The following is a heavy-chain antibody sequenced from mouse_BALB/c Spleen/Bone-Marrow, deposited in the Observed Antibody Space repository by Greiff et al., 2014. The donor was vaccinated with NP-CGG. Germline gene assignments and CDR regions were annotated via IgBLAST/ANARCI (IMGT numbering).Heavy chain of an antibody. CDR3: ARFPIYYGNYGAMDY. CDR1: DYTFTSYW. J-gene: IGHJ4*01. V-gene: IGHV1S41*01. D-gene: IGHD2-1*01. Sequence: DLVKPGASVKLSCKASDYTFTSYWINWIKQRPGQGLEWIGRIAPGSGSTYYNEMFKGKATLTVDTSSRTAHIQLSSLSSEDSAVYFCARFPIYYGNYGAMDYWGQGTSVTVSS. CDR2: IAPGSGST.